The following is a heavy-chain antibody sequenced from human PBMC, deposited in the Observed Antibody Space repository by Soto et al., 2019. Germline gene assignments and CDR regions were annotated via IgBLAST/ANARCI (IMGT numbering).Heavy chain of an antibody. CDR1: GFTFNLHG. J-gene: IGHJ6*02. CDR3: ARDRXLRDEASRWYYYYGMDV. CDR2: ISYDGDIK. V-gene: IGHV3-30*03. Sequence: GGSLRLSCAASGFTFNLHGMHWVRQAPGKGLETVAVISYDGDIKFYGDSVRGRFVISRDNSKSTLHLQMISLRPDDTAVYYCARDRXLRDEASRWYYYYGMDVWGQGTTVTVSS. D-gene: IGHD1-20*01.